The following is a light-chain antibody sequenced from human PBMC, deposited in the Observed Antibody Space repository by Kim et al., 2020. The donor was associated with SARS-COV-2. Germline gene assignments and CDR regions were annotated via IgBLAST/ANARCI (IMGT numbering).Light chain of an antibody. V-gene: IGLV3-1*01. J-gene: IGLJ2*01. Sequence: SYELTQPPSLSVSPGQTATITCSGDNLGNRYISWYQQRAGQSPVLVISQDDRRPSGIPERFSGSNSGNTATLTISGTQAVDEADYYCQTWDINTGVFGGGTQLTVL. CDR2: QDD. CDR3: QTWDINTGV. CDR1: NLGNRY.